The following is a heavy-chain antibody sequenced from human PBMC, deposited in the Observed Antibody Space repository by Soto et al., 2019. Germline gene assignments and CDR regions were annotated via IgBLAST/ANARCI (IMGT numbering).Heavy chain of an antibody. V-gene: IGHV1-18*01. Sequence: ASVKVSCKASGYTFTSYGISWVRQAPGQGLEWMGWISAYNGKTNYAQKQQGRVNMNTDTSTSTAYMELRSLSSDDTAVYYCARGLGVTIPLYGMDVWGQGTTVTVSS. CDR3: ARGLGVTIPLYGMDV. J-gene: IGHJ6*02. CDR2: ISAYNGKT. D-gene: IGHD3-3*01. CDR1: GYTFTSYG.